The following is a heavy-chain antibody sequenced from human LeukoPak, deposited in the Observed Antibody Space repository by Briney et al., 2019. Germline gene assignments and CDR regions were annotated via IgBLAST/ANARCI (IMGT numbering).Heavy chain of an antibody. Sequence: PSETLSLTCAVYGGSFSGYYWSWIRQPPGKGLEWIGEINHSGSTNYNPSLKSRVTISVDTSKNQFSLKLSSVTAADTAVYYCARHRDGDQMATDFDYWGQGTLVTVSS. J-gene: IGHJ4*02. D-gene: IGHD5-24*01. V-gene: IGHV4-34*01. CDR1: GGSFSGYY. CDR3: ARHRDGDQMATDFDY. CDR2: INHSGST.